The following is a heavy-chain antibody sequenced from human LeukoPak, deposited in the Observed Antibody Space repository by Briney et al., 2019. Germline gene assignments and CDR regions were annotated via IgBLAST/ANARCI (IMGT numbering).Heavy chain of an antibody. D-gene: IGHD1-26*01. CDR2: ISAYTGNT. CDR3: AREGGVGPTAPTDYYYYQMDV. Sequence: ASVKVSCKASGYTFISYGISWVRQAPGQGLEWMGWISAYTGNTNYAQKLQGRVTVTTDTSTSTAYMELRSLRSDDTAVYYCAREGGVGPTAPTDYYYYQMDVWGKGTTVTVSS. CDR1: GYTFISYG. J-gene: IGHJ6*03. V-gene: IGHV1-18*01.